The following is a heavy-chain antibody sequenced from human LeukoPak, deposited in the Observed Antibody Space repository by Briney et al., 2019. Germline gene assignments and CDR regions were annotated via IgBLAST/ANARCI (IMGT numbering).Heavy chain of an antibody. V-gene: IGHV4-38-2*01. CDR2: LYDSDSA. J-gene: IGHJ6*04. CDR3: ARQHDSYDYYAIDV. Sequence: KPSETLSLTCAVSGYSISKGYYWAWIRQPPGRGLVWIGSLYDSDSAYYNTSLRSRVSMSVDTSKNQFSLKLSCVTAADTAVYYCARQHDSYDYYAIDVWGSGTTVTVSS. CDR1: GYSISKGYY.